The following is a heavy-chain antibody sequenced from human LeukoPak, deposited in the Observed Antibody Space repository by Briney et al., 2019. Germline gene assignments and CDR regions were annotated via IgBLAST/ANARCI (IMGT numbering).Heavy chain of an antibody. CDR3: AKSLSSNAYYFDY. J-gene: IGHJ4*02. D-gene: IGHD4-4*01. Sequence: PGGSLRLSCAASGFTFSSYAMSWVRQAPGKGLEWVSAISGSGGSTFYADSVKGRLTISRDNSKNTLYLQMNSLRAEDTAVYNCAKSLSSNAYYFDYWGQGTLVTVSS. V-gene: IGHV3-23*01. CDR2: ISGSGGST. CDR1: GFTFSSYA.